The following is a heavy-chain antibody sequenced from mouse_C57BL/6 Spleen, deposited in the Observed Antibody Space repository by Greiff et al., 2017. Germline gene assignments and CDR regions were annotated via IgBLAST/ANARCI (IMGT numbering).Heavy chain of an antibody. CDR1: GFSFNTYA. J-gene: IGHJ2*01. Sequence: EVKLVESGGGLVQPKGSLKLSCAASGFSFNTYAMNWVRQAPGKGLEWVARIRSKSNNYATYYADSVKDRVTISRDDSESMLYLKMNNLKTEDTAMYYCVRQLFDDWGQGTTLTVSS. CDR2: IRSKSNNYAT. V-gene: IGHV10-1*01. CDR3: VRQLFDD.